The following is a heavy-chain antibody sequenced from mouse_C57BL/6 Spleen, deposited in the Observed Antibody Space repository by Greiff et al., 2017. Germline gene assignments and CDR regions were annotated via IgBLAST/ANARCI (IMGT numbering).Heavy chain of an antibody. CDR3: ASQAWKDYAMDY. J-gene: IGHJ4*01. CDR1: GFTFSDYG. CDR2: ISNLAYSI. V-gene: IGHV5-15*01. Sequence: EVQGVESGGGLVQPGGSLKLSCAASGFTFSDYGMAWVRQAPRKGPEWVAFISNLAYSIYYADTVTGRFTISRENAKNTLYLEMSSLRSEDTAMYYCASQAWKDYAMDYWGQGTSVTVSS.